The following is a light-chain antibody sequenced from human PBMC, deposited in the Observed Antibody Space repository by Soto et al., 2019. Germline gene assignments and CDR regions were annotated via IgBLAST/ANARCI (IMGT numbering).Light chain of an antibody. J-gene: IGKJ3*01. Sequence: EIVLTQSPATLSLSPGERATLSCRASQSVSTYLAWYQHKPGQAPRLLIYDASNRATGVPARFSGSGSGTDFTLTISSLEPEDFAVYYCQQYGNSGVTFGPGTKVDIK. CDR1: QSVSTY. CDR2: DAS. CDR3: QQYGNSGVT. V-gene: IGKV3-11*01.